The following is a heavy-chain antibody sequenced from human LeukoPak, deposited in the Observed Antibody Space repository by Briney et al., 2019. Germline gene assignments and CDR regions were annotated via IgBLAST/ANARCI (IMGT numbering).Heavy chain of an antibody. Sequence: SETLSLTCAVYGGSFSGYYWSWIRQPPGKGLEWIGEINHSGSTNYNPSLKSRVTISVDTSKNQFSLKLSSVTAADTAVYYCARHVVGARTFDYWGQGTLVTVSS. D-gene: IGHD1-26*01. CDR2: INHSGST. CDR1: GGSFSGYY. V-gene: IGHV4-34*01. J-gene: IGHJ4*02. CDR3: ARHVVGARTFDY.